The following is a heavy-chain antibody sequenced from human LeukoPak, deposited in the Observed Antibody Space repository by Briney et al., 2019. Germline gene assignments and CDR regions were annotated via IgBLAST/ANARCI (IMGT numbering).Heavy chain of an antibody. CDR1: GYSFTSYW. Sequence: GESLKISCKGSGYSFTSYWIGWVRQLPGKGLACMGIIYPGDSDTRCSPSFQGQVTISADKSISTAYLQWSSLKASDTAMYYCARPRRVGAIWGGSDYWGQGTLVTVSS. V-gene: IGHV5-51*01. D-gene: IGHD1-26*01. J-gene: IGHJ4*02. CDR2: IYPGDSDT. CDR3: ARPRRVGAIWGGSDY.